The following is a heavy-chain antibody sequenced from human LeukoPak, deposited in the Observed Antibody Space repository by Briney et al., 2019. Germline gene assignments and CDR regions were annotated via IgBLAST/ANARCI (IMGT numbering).Heavy chain of an antibody. CDR1: GYTFTSYY. D-gene: IGHD6-19*01. Sequence: ASVKVSCKASGYTFTSYYMQWMRQAPGQGLEWMGIINPSGGSTSYAQKFQGRVTMTRDTSTSTVYMELSSLRSEDTAVYYCASSLGPHSGWYDYWGQGTLVTVSS. J-gene: IGHJ4*02. V-gene: IGHV1-46*01. CDR2: INPSGGST. CDR3: ASSLGPHSGWYDY.